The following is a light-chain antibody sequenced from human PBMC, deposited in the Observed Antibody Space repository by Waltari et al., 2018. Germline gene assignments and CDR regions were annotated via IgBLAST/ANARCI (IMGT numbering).Light chain of an antibody. CDR1: QSLVHSDGNTH. CDR3: MQGTHWPYT. Sequence: DVVMTQSPLSLPVTLGQPASISCKSSQSLVHSDGNTHLNWFQQRPGQSPRRRIYRVANLDCEVPDRVSGSGSDTDFTLKISRVEAGDVGVYYCMQGTHWPYTFGQGTKLDIK. CDR2: RVA. V-gene: IGKV2-30*02. J-gene: IGKJ2*01.